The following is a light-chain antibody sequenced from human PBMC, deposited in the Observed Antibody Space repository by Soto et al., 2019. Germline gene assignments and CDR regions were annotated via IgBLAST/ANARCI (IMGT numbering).Light chain of an antibody. V-gene: IGKV1-5*01. J-gene: IGKJ1*01. Sequence: DIQMTQSPSTLSASVGDRVTITCRASQTIGSWLAWYQQKPGKAPELLIYDASTLEGGVPSRFSGSGSGTEFSLTITSLQPDDFATFSCQQYSSFPRTFGQGTKVEIK. CDR3: QQYSSFPRT. CDR1: QTIGSW. CDR2: DAS.